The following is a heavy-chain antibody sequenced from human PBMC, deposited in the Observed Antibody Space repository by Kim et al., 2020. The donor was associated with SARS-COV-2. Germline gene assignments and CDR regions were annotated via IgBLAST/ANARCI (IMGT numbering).Heavy chain of an antibody. J-gene: IGHJ2*01. D-gene: IGHD3-22*01. Sequence: PAPKSRVTTSVDPSKTQFSLKLSSVTAADTAVYYCARAKGGVVVRRYFDLWGRGTLVTVSS. CDR3: ARAKGGVVVRRYFDL. V-gene: IGHV4-34*01.